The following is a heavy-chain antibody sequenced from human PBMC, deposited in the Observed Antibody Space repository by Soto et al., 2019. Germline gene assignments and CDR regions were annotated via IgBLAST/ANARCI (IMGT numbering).Heavy chain of an antibody. CDR1: GFTFSSYG. V-gene: IGHV3-30*18. D-gene: IGHD4-4*01. J-gene: IGHJ6*02. CDR2: ISYDGSNK. Sequence: SGGSLRLSCAASGFTFSSYGMHWVRQAPGKGLEWVAVISYDGSNKYYADSVKGRFTISRDNSKNTLYLQMNSLRAEDTAVYYCAKDSVDYSNPPYYYYGMDVWGQGTTVTVS. CDR3: AKDSVDYSNPPYYYYGMDV.